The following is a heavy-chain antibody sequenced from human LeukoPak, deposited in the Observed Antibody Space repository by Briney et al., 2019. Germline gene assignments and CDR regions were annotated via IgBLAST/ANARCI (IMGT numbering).Heavy chain of an antibody. CDR1: GFTFSSYW. V-gene: IGHV3-7*01. CDR2: IKEDGSEK. Sequence: PGGSLRLSCAASGFTFSSYWLSWVRQAPGKGLEGVANIKEDGSEKYYVDSVKGRFTISRDKAKNSLYLQMNSLRAEDTAVYYCARVDRPRFDYWGQGTLVTVSS. J-gene: IGHJ4*02. CDR3: ARVDRPRFDY.